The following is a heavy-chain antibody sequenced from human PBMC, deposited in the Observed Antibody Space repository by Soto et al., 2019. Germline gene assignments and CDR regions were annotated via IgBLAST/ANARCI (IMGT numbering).Heavy chain of an antibody. CDR2: ISYDGSNK. V-gene: IGHV3-30*18. Sequence: GGSLRLSCAASGFTFSSYGMHWVRQAPGKGLEWVAVISYDGSNKYYADSVKGRFTISRDNSKNTLYLQMNSLRAEDTAVYYCAKDIVATTGIEYYYYMDVWGKGTTVTVSS. CDR3: AKDIVATTGIEYYYYMDV. CDR1: GFTFSSYG. D-gene: IGHD5-12*01. J-gene: IGHJ6*03.